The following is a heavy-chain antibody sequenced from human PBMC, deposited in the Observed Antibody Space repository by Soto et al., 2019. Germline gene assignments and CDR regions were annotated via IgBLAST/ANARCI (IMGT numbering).Heavy chain of an antibody. CDR2: IYYSGST. CDR3: AREGGWFGEFSTYYYYYGMDV. Sequence: SETLSLTCTVSGGSISSYYWSWIRQPPGKGLEWIGYIYYSGSTNYNPSLKSRVTISVDTSKNQLSLKLSPVTAADTAVYYCAREGGWFGEFSTYYYYYGMDVWGQGTTVTVSS. J-gene: IGHJ6*02. V-gene: IGHV4-59*01. CDR1: GGSISSYY. D-gene: IGHD3-10*01.